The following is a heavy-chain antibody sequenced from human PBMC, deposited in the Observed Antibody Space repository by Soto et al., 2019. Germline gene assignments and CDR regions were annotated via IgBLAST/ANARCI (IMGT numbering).Heavy chain of an antibody. J-gene: IGHJ4*02. CDR2: IYSSGST. D-gene: IGHD3-10*01. CDR3: ARDRGDYGSADY. Sequence: QVQLQESGPGLVKPSETLSLTCTVSGGSIDSYYWSWIRQSAGKGLEWIRRIYSSGSTNYNPSLYSRVTTSVDTSKNQFALRWSSVTAADTAVYYCARDRGDYGSADYWGQGTLVTVSS. CDR1: GGSIDSYY. V-gene: IGHV4-4*07.